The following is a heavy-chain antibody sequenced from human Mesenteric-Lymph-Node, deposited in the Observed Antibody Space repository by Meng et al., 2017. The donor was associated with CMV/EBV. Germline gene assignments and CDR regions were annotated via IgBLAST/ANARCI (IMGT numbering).Heavy chain of an antibody. J-gene: IGHJ5*02. CDR1: GDTFTGYY. CDR3: ARVYRSNTPFDP. V-gene: IGHV1-69*02. CDR2: IIPVLGIA. D-gene: IGHD4-11*01. Sequence: SVKVSCKASGDTFTGYYVHWVRQAPGQGFEWMGRIIPVLGIANYAQKFQGRLTITADESTTTAYMELSSLRSEDTAVYYCARVYRSNTPFDPWGQGTLVTVSS.